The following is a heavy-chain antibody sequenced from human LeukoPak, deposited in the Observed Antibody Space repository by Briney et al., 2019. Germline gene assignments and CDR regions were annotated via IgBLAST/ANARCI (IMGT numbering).Heavy chain of an antibody. CDR1: GFTFSDYW. CDR3: AHRRGYYFDF. Sequence: GGSLRLSCAGSGFTFSDYWMHWVRQAPGKGLEWVAIIWYDGSNKYYADSVKGRFTISRDNSKNTLYLQLDSLRVEDTAVYYCAHRRGYYFDFWGQGTLVTVSS. D-gene: IGHD2-2*01. V-gene: IGHV3-33*08. CDR2: IWYDGSNK. J-gene: IGHJ4*02.